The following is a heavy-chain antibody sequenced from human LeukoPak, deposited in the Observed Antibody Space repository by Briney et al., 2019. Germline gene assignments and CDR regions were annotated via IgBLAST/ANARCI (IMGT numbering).Heavy chain of an antibody. CDR2: ISSSSIAI. CDR3: ARDRGGSYSAIDY. J-gene: IGHJ4*02. D-gene: IGHD2-15*01. Sequence: GGSLRLSCAASGLTFSSYSLNWVRQAPGKGLEWVSFISSSSIAIYYADSVKGRFTISRDNAEKSLYLQMNSLRAEDTAVYYCARDRGGSYSAIDYWGQGTLVTVSS. V-gene: IGHV3-48*04. CDR1: GLTFSSYS.